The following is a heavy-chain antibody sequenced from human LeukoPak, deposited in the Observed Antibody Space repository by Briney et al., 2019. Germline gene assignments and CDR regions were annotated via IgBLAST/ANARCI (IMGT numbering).Heavy chain of an antibody. CDR1: GFTFRSYW. V-gene: IGHV3-74*01. D-gene: IGHD3-22*01. Sequence: PGGSLRLSCVASGFTFRSYWMHWVRQAPGKGLVWVSRINSDGSSTSYADSVKGRFTISRDNAKNTLYLQMNSLRAEDTAVYYCARGSYYYDSSGYYYGDYWGQGTLVTVSS. CDR2: INSDGSST. CDR3: ARGSYYYDSSGYYYGDY. J-gene: IGHJ4*02.